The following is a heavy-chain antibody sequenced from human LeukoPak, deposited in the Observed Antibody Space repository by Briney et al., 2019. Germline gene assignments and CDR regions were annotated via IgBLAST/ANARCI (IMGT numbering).Heavy chain of an antibody. CDR1: GYPFTSYD. CDR3: ARGRGWGILDS. CDR2: MTPNSEKR. Sequence: ASVKVSCKTSGYPFTSYDIHWVRQAAGHGLEWMSWMTPNSEKRAYAQKFQGRVTMTTNTSIDTAYMELSSPTFDDTAIYYCARGRGWGILDSWGQGHLVTVSS. D-gene: IGHD6-19*01. V-gene: IGHV1-8*01. J-gene: IGHJ4*02.